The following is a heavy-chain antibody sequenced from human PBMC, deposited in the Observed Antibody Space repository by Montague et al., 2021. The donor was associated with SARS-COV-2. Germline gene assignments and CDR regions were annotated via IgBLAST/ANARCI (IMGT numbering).Heavy chain of an antibody. CDR3: ARGNGWGGNYFDI. J-gene: IGHJ4*03. CDR2: INHGGTT. Sequence: SETLSLTCAVFGGSISSYYWIWIRQPPGKGLEWIGYINHGGTTNYNPSRRSRVTISVDTSKNQFSLKLNSVTAADPAVYYCARGNGWGGNYFDIWGQGTMVTVSS. D-gene: IGHD6-19*01. V-gene: IGHV4-59*01. CDR1: GGSISSYY.